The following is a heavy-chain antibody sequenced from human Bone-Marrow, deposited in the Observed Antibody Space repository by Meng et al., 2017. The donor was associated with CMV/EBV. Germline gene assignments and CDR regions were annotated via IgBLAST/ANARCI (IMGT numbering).Heavy chain of an antibody. CDR3: AKDGRVFVKD. V-gene: IGHV3-74*01. CDR1: GFTFSSYW. Sequence: GESLKISCAASGFTFSSYWMHWVRQAPGKGLVWVSRINSDGSSTSYADSVKGRFTISRDNAKNTLYLQMNSLRAEDTAVYYCAKDGRVFVKDWGQGTLVTVSS. J-gene: IGHJ4*02. CDR2: INSDGSST. D-gene: IGHD3-16*02.